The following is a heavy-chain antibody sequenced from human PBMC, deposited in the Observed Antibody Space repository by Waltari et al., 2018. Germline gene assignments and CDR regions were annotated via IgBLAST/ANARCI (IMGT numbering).Heavy chain of an antibody. CDR3: ARSRTAFDI. V-gene: IGHV1-2*02. Sequence: QVQLVHSGAEVQKPGSSVQVSCKTSADILRRYAISWVRQAPGQGLEWMGRINPNSGGTNYAQKFQGRVTMTRDTSISTAYMELSRLRSDDTAVYYCARSRTAFDIWGQGTMVTVSS. J-gene: IGHJ3*02. CDR1: ADILRRYA. CDR2: INPNSGGT.